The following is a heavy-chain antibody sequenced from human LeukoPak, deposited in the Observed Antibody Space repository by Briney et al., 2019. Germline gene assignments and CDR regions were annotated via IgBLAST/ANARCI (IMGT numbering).Heavy chain of an antibody. V-gene: IGHV4-61*02. D-gene: IGHD3/OR15-3a*01. J-gene: IGHJ4*02. CDR3: ARHGQSSDY. CDR1: GGSVGSGSYY. CDR2: IHTSGST. Sequence: NPSETLSLTCTVSGGSVGSGSYYGEWIRQTAGKGLEWIVRIHTSGSTKYSPALKNRLTILIDTSSNQVSLNLSSVTDAATAIYYCARHGQSSDYWGPGTVVTVSS.